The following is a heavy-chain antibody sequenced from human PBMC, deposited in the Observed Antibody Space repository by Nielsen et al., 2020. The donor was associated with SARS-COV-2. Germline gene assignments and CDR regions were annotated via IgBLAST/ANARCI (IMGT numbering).Heavy chain of an antibody. J-gene: IGHJ4*02. D-gene: IGHD3-10*01. V-gene: IGHV3-48*02. Sequence: GESLKISCAASGFTFSTYTMNWVRQAPGKGLEWVLYIASSDKTTYYAESVKGRFTVSRDNAKNSLYLQMSSLRDEDTAVYYCARGMYGMGSYVFDYWGQGTLVTVSS. CDR1: GFTFSTYT. CDR2: IASSDKTT. CDR3: ARGMYGMGSYVFDY.